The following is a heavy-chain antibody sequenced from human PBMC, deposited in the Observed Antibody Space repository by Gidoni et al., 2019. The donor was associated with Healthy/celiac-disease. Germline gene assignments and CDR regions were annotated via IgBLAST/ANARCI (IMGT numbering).Heavy chain of an antibody. CDR1: GFTFSSYA. CDR3: AKGPVKVVTPLDY. V-gene: IGHV3-23*02. J-gene: IGHJ4*02. D-gene: IGHD2-21*02. CDR2: ISGSGGSK. Sequence: EVQLLESGGGLVPPGGSLRLSCAASGFTFSSYAMSWVRQAPGKGLEGVSAISGSGGSKYYEESVKGRFTISRDNSKNTLYLQMNSLRAEDTAVYYCAKGPVKVVTPLDYWGQGTLVTVSS.